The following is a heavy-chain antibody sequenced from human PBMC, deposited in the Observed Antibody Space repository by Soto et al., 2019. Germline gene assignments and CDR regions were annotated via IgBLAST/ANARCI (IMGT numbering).Heavy chain of an antibody. CDR1: GGSISSGGYY. Sequence: QVQLQESGPGLVKPSQTLSLTCTVSGGSISSGGYYWSWIRQHPGKGLEWIGYIYYSGSTYYNPSIKSRVTISVDTSKNQFSLKLSSVTAADTAVYYCARDEGVPAAKDIGGNYYYYGMDVWGQGTTVTVSS. CDR3: ARDEGVPAAKDIGGNYYYYGMDV. J-gene: IGHJ6*02. D-gene: IGHD2-2*01. CDR2: IYYSGST. V-gene: IGHV4-31*03.